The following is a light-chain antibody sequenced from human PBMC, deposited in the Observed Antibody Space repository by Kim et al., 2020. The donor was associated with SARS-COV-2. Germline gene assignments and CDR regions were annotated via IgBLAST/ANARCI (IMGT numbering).Light chain of an antibody. CDR2: DVT. J-gene: IGLJ3*02. Sequence: QSALTQPASVSGSPGQSITISCSGTSGDIGGYDYVSWYQQHPGKAPKLLIYDVTKGPSGVSNRFSGSKSGNTASLTISGLQAEDEADYYCSSYTSSGSWVFGGGTQLTVL. CDR3: SSYTSSGSWV. V-gene: IGLV2-14*01. CDR1: SGDIGGYDY.